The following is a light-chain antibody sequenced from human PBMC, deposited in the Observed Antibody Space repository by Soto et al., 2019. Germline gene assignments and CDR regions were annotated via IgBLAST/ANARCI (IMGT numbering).Light chain of an antibody. J-gene: IGKJ3*01. CDR1: QSVSSNY. CDR3: QQYGSSPLFA. V-gene: IGKV3-20*01. CDR2: GAS. Sequence: EIVLTLSPGTLSLSPGERATLSCRASQSVSSNYLAWYQQKPGQAPRLLIYGASSRATGIPDRFSGSGSGTDFTLTISSLEPEDFAVYYCQQYGSSPLFAFGPGTEVDLK.